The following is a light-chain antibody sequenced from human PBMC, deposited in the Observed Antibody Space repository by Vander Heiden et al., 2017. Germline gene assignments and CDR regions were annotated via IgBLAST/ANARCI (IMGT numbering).Light chain of an antibody. Sequence: ADRVTITCQASQDISNYLNWYQQKPGKAPKRLIYDASNLETGVPSRFSGSGSGTDFTFTISSLQPEDIATYYCQQYDNPPLYTFGQGTKLEIK. CDR2: DAS. V-gene: IGKV1-33*01. CDR1: QDISNY. J-gene: IGKJ2*01. CDR3: QQYDNPPLYT.